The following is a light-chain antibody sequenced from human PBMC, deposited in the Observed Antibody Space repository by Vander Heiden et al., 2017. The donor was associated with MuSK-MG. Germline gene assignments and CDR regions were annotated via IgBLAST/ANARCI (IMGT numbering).Light chain of an antibody. CDR1: SRDVGGYNY. Sequence: QSALTQPASVPGSPVQSTTIPCTGTSRDVGGYNYVSWYQQHPGKAPKLMIYDVSNRPSGVSNRFSGSKSGNPASLTISGLHAEDEAYYYCSSYTSSSCYVFGTGTKVTVL. V-gene: IGLV2-14*03. J-gene: IGLJ1*01. CDR2: DVS. CDR3: SSYTSSSCYV.